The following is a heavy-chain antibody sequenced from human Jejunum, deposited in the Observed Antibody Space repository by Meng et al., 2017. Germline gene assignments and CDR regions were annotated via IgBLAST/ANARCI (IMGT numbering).Heavy chain of an antibody. CDR1: RGSFTGYY. CDR3: ARYLWSRGLFDS. D-gene: IGHD2-21*01. V-gene: IGHV4-34*01. CDR2: IHQTGST. J-gene: IGHJ5*01. Sequence: HVPLMQVGAGPLKPSETLALTCTVYRGSFTGYYWSWVRQSPGKGLEWIGAIHQTGSTNYSPSLQSRVTISIDTSKNAFSLELGSVTAADTAIYYCARYLWSRGLFDSWGQGTLVTVSS.